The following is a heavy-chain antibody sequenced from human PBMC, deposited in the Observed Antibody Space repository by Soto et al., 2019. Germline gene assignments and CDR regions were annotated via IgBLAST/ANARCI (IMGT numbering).Heavy chain of an antibody. CDR1: GFTFSSYG. J-gene: IGHJ4*02. Sequence: GGSLRLSCAASGFTFSSYGMHWVRQAPGKGLEWVAVISFDGSNKYYAGSVKGRFTISRDNSKNTLYLQMSSLRAEDTAVYYCAKGSAAAGLNYFDYWGQGTLVTVSS. V-gene: IGHV3-30*18. CDR3: AKGSAAAGLNYFDY. CDR2: ISFDGSNK. D-gene: IGHD6-13*01.